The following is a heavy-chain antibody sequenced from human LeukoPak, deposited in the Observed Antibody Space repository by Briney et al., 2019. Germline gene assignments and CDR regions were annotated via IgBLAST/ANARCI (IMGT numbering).Heavy chain of an antibody. CDR1: GGSISSYY. D-gene: IGHD3-22*01. J-gene: IGHJ4*02. CDR2: IYTSGST. CDR3: ARGGDSSGYYYLYYFDY. Sequence: PSETLSLTCTVSGGSISSYYWGWIRQPAGKGLEWIGRIYTSGSTNYNPSLKSRVTMSVDTSKNQFSLKLSSVTAADTAVYYCARGGDSSGYYYLYYFDYWGQGTLVTVSS. V-gene: IGHV4-4*07.